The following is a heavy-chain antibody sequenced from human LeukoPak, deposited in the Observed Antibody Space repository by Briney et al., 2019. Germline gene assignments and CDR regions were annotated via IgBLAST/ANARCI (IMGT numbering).Heavy chain of an antibody. J-gene: IGHJ4*02. CDR1: GFTFSSYW. Sequence: GGSLRLSCAAPGFTFSSYWMSWVRQAPGKGLEWVANIKQDGSEKYYVDSVKGRFTISRDNAKNSLYLQMNSLRAEDTAVYYCAREEDIVVVPSAMHYWGRGTLVTVSS. V-gene: IGHV3-7*03. CDR2: IKQDGSEK. D-gene: IGHD2-2*01. CDR3: AREEDIVVVPSAMHY.